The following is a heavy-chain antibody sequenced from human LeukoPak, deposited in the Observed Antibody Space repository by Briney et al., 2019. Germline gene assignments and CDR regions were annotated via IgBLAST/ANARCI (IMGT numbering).Heavy chain of an antibody. D-gene: IGHD2-2*01. CDR2: INHSGGT. CDR1: GGSFSGYF. J-gene: IGHJ4*02. Sequence: PSETLSLTCAVYGGSFSGYFWSWIRQPPGKGLEWIGEINHSGGTNYNPSLKSRLTISVDTSKNQISLQLSSVTAADTAVYYCARTLSGTINPIDYWGQGTLVTVSS. V-gene: IGHV4-34*01. CDR3: ARTLSGTINPIDY.